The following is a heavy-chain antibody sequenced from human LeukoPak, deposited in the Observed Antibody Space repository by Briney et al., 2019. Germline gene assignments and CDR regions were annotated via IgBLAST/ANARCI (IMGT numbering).Heavy chain of an antibody. CDR1: GFTFSTYG. J-gene: IGHJ2*01. Sequence: GSLRLSCAASGFTFSTYGMHWVRQAPGKGLEWVSVIYSGGSTYYADSVKGRFTISRDNSKNTLYLQMNSLRAEDTAVYHCARLTAGWYFDLWGRGTLVTVSS. V-gene: IGHV3-66*01. CDR3: ARLTAGWYFDL. CDR2: IYSGGST. D-gene: IGHD1-14*01.